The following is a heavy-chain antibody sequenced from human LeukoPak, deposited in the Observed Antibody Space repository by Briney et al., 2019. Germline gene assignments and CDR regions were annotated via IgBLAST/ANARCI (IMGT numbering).Heavy chain of an antibody. J-gene: IGHJ4*02. Sequence: GGSLRLSCAASGVIFSDYWRSWVRQAPGKGLEWVANIRQDGNENYNAYSMKGPFTISRNNDKNSLYLSMTSLRVEDTAVYYCARPPYSSGWYLMYWGKGPLVAVSS. V-gene: IGHV3-7*01. CDR1: GVIFSDYW. D-gene: IGHD6-19*01. CDR3: ARPPYSSGWYLMY. CDR2: IRQDGNEN.